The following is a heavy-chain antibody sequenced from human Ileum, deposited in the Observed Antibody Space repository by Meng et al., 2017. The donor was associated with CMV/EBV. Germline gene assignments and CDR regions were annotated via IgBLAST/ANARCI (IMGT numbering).Heavy chain of an antibody. CDR1: GFTFSSSW. V-gene: IGHV3-74*01. D-gene: IGHD2-2*01. CDR2: INSDGSTT. J-gene: IGHJ4*02. Sequence: GESLKISCTASGFTFSSSWMHWVRQAPGKGLVWVSRINSDGSTTTYADPVKGRFSISRDNAKNTLYLQMHSLRAEDTAVYYCARASLSCSSTNCFVYFENWGQGTLVTVSS. CDR3: ARASLSCSSTNCFVYFEN.